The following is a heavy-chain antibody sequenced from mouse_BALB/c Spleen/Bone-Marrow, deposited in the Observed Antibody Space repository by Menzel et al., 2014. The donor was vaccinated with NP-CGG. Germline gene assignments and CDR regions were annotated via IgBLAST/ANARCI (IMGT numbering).Heavy chain of an antibody. CDR2: LDPANGNT. J-gene: IGHJ1*01. D-gene: IGHD2-14*01. CDR3: ASYRYAWYFDV. Sequence: EVQLQQSGAELVKPGASVKLSCTASGFNIKDTYMHWVKQRPEQGLEWIGRLDPANGNTKYDPKFQGKATITADTSSNTAYLQLSSLTSEDTAVYYCASYRYAWYFDVWGAGTTVTVSS. CDR1: GFNIKDTY. V-gene: IGHV14-3*02.